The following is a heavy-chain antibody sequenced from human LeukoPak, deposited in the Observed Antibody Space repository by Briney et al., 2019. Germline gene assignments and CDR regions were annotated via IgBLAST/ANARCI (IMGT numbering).Heavy chain of an antibody. Sequence: GESLKISCKGSGYRFAGYWIGWVRQMPGKGLEWMGIIYPGDSDTRYSPSFQGQVTISADKSISTAYLQWSSLKASDTAMYYCARQSLGHYYDSSGYENFDYWGQGTLVTVSS. D-gene: IGHD3-22*01. CDR3: ARQSLGHYYDSSGYENFDY. V-gene: IGHV5-51*01. CDR2: IYPGDSDT. J-gene: IGHJ4*02. CDR1: GYRFAGYW.